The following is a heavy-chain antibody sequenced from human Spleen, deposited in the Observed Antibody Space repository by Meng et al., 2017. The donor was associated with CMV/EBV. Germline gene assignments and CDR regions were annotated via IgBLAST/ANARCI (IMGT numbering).Heavy chain of an antibody. V-gene: IGHV3-53*05. CDR2: IYNSGST. Sequence: GESLKISCAASGFTVSSNYMNWVRQAPGKGLEWVSIIYNSGSTYYADSVKGRFTISRDNSKNTLYLQMNSLRADDTALYYCAKAVGGDYFDSFDYWGQGTLVTVSS. D-gene: IGHD2-21*02. CDR1: GFTVSSNY. CDR3: AKAVGGDYFDSFDY. J-gene: IGHJ4*02.